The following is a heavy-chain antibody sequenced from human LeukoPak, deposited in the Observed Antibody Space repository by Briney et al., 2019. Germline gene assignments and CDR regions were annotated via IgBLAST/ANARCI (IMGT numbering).Heavy chain of an antibody. CDR3: ARGVLRYFDWSLSPGMDV. D-gene: IGHD3-9*01. CDR1: GYTFTSYD. CDR2: MNPNSGNT. Sequence: ASVKVSCKASGYTFTSYDINWVRQATGQGLEWMGWMNPNSGNTGYAQKFRGKVTMTRNTSISTAYMELSSLRSEDTAVYYCARGVLRYFDWSLSPGMDVWGQGTTVTVSS. V-gene: IGHV1-8*01. J-gene: IGHJ6*02.